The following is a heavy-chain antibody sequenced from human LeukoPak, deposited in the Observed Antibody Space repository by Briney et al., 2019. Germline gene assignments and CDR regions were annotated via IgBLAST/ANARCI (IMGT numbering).Heavy chain of an antibody. CDR3: AREGGISNYDFHH. D-gene: IGHD4-11*01. V-gene: IGHV5-51*01. Sequence: PGESLKISCKGSGFSFPSYWIAWVRQMPGKGLEYMGFIYPCDSDIRYSPSFQGQVTMSADKSLTTAYLQWSSLKASDSAMYYCAREGGISNYDFHHWGQGTLVTVSS. J-gene: IGHJ4*02. CDR1: GFSFPSYW. CDR2: IYPCDSDI.